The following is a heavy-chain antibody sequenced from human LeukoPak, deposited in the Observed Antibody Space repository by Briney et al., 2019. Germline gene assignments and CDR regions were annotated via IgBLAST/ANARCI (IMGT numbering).Heavy chain of an antibody. CDR3: ARGYCSSTSCYTGDAFDI. CDR2: INPNSGGT. J-gene: IGHJ3*02. V-gene: IGHV1-2*02. Sequence: ASVKVSCKASGGTFSSYAISWVRQAPGQGLEWMGWINPNSGGTNYAQKFQGRVTMTRDTSISTAYMELSRLRSDDTAVYYCARGYCSSTSCYTGDAFDIWGQGTMVTVSS. CDR1: GGTFSSYA. D-gene: IGHD2-2*02.